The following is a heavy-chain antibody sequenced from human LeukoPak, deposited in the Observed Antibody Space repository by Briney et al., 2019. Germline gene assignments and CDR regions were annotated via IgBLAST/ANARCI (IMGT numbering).Heavy chain of an antibody. CDR1: GFSCSSYW. Sequence: PGGPLRLSCSASGFSCSSYWMSWVRQAPGKGLEWVAHINEDGSEKYYVDSVKGRFFISRDNAAKSLSLQMNRLRDADTAVYYCARVSVGAPAFDYWGQGNLVTVSS. CDR2: INEDGSEK. D-gene: IGHD1-26*01. CDR3: ARVSVGAPAFDY. V-gene: IGHV3-7*01. J-gene: IGHJ4*02.